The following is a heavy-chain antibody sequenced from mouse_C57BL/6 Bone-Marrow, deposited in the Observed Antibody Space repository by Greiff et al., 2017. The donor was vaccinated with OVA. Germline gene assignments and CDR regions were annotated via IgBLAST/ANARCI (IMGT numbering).Heavy chain of an antibody. V-gene: IGHV1-67*01. D-gene: IGHD2-3*01. CDR2: IRTYNGNT. CDR3: AREAGYYYYAMDY. Sequence: QVQLQQSGPEVVRPGVSVKISCKGSGYTFTDFAMHWVKQSHAKSLEWIGVIRTYNGNTNYNQKFKVKATMTVAKSSNTAYMELARLTSEDSAIYYCAREAGYYYYAMDYWGQGTSVTVSS. J-gene: IGHJ4*01. CDR1: GYTFTDFA.